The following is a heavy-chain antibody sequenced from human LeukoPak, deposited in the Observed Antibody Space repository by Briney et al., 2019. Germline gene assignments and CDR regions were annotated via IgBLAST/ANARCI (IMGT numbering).Heavy chain of an antibody. CDR3: ANIGYSGYDWDY. CDR1: GFTFSSYA. CDR2: ISAGGGST. D-gene: IGHD5-12*01. Sequence: GGSLRLSCAASGFTFSSYAMSWVRPAPGKGLEWVAGISAGGGSTYYADAVKGRFTISRGNSKNTLYLQMNSLRDEDTAVYYCANIGYSGYDWDYWGQGTLVTVSS. V-gene: IGHV3-23*01. J-gene: IGHJ4*02.